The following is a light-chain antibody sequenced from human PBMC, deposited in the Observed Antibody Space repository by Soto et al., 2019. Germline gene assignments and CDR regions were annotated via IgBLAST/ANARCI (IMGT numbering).Light chain of an antibody. CDR3: AAWDDSLNGPV. V-gene: IGLV1-44*01. CDR2: SNN. J-gene: IGLJ2*01. Sequence: QSVLTQPPSASGTPGQRVTISCSGSSSNIGSNTANWYQQLPGTAPKLLIYSNNQRPSGVPDRFSGSKSGTSASLAISGLQSEDEADYYCAAWDDSLNGPVIGGGTKLTVL. CDR1: SSNIGSNT.